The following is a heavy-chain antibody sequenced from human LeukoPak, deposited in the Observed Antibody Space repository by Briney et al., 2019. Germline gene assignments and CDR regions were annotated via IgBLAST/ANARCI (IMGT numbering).Heavy chain of an antibody. CDR1: GFTFSSYA. D-gene: IGHD1-26*01. V-gene: IGHV3-23*01. Sequence: GGSLRLSCAASGFTFSSYAMSWVRQAPGKGLEWVSAISGSGGSTYYADSVKSRFTISRDNSKNTLCLQMNSLRAEDTAVYYCAKDRQWELLHLYWGQGTLVTVSS. CDR2: ISGSGGST. J-gene: IGHJ4*02. CDR3: AKDRQWELLHLY.